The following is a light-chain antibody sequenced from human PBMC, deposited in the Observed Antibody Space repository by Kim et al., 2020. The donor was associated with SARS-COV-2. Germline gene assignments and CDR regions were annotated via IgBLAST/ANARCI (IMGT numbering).Light chain of an antibody. V-gene: IGLV2-8*01. Sequence: GQSVIISCTGTSSDIGGYSYVSWYQQHPGKAPNLVIYEVTKRPSGVPDRFSGSKSGNTASLTVSGLQAEDEADYYCASYVGGDTLLFGGGTQLTVL. J-gene: IGLJ2*01. CDR1: SSDIGGYSY. CDR2: EVT. CDR3: ASYVGGDTLL.